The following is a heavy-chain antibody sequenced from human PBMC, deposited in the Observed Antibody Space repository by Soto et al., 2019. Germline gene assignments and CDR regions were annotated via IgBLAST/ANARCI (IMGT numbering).Heavy chain of an antibody. Sequence: SETLSLTCTVSGGSVTNSSYYWGWIRQSPGKGLEWIGSVYYRGRSYSKSSDKSRVTISVDTSKNRFSLSLNSVTASDTAVYFCVSQRTTVPTQAYFDYWGPGALVTVSS. V-gene: IGHV4-39*01. J-gene: IGHJ4*02. D-gene: IGHD4-17*01. CDR1: GGSVTNSSYY. CDR3: VSQRTTVPTQAYFDY. CDR2: VYYRGRS.